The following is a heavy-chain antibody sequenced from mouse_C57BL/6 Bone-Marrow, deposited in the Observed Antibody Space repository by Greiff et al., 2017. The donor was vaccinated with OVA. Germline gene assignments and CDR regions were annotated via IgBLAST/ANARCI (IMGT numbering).Heavy chain of an antibody. V-gene: IGHV1-50*01. CDR3: ARHYSNSFAY. CDR1: GYTFTSYW. J-gene: IGHJ3*01. CDR2: IDPSDSYT. D-gene: IGHD2-5*01. Sequence: QVQLQQPGAELVKPGASVKLSCKASGYTFTSYWMQWVKQRPGPGLEWIGEIDPSDSYTNYNQKFKGKATLTVDTSSSTAYMQLSSLTSEDSAVYYCARHYSNSFAYWGQGTLVTVSA.